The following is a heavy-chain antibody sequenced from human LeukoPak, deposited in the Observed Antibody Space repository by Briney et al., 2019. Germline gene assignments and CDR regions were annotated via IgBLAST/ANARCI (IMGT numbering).Heavy chain of an antibody. CDR2: IYYSGST. CDR3: ARRFDS. Sequence: SETLSLTCTVSGDSVSGSTYYWSWIRQPPGKGLEWIGYIYYSGSTIYNPSLRSRVTISVDPSKNQFSLKLTSVIAADTAVYYCARRFDSWGQGTLVTVSS. CDR1: GDSVSGSTYY. V-gene: IGHV4-61*01. J-gene: IGHJ4*02.